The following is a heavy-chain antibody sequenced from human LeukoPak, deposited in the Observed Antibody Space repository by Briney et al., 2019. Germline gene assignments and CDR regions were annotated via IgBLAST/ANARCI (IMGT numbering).Heavy chain of an antibody. CDR3: ARDLERGDGYTSDY. Sequence: SVKVSCKASGGTFSSYAISWVRQAPGQGLKWMGGIIPIFGTANYAQKFQGRVTITADESTSTAYMELSSLRSEDTAVYYCARDLERGDGYTSDYWGQGTLVTVPS. D-gene: IGHD5-24*01. V-gene: IGHV1-69*13. CDR2: IIPIFGTA. J-gene: IGHJ4*02. CDR1: GGTFSSYA.